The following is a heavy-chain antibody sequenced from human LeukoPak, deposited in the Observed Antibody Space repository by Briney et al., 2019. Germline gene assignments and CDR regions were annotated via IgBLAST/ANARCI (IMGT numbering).Heavy chain of an antibody. V-gene: IGHV3-33*08. Sequence: GGSLRLSCAASGFTFSSYGMHWVRQAPGKGLEWVAVIWYGGSNKYYADSVKGRFTISRDNSKNTLYLQMNSLRAEDTAVYYCARDGSSSWYPYNWFDPWGQGTLVTVSS. D-gene: IGHD6-13*01. CDR2: IWYGGSNK. CDR1: GFTFSSYG. CDR3: ARDGSSSWYPYNWFDP. J-gene: IGHJ5*02.